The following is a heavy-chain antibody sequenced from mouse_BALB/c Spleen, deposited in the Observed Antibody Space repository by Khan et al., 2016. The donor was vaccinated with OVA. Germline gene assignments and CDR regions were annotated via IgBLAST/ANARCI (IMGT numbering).Heavy chain of an antibody. Sequence: EVQLVESGGGLVQPGGSRKLSCAASGFTFSRFGMHWVRQAPEKGLEWVAYISSGSSTIYYADTVKGRFTISRDNHKNYLFLQMTSLRSEDTAMYYCARDSNFDYWGQGTTLTVSS. CDR3: ARDSNFDY. J-gene: IGHJ2*01. CDR2: ISSGSSTI. CDR1: GFTFSRFG. V-gene: IGHV5-17*02.